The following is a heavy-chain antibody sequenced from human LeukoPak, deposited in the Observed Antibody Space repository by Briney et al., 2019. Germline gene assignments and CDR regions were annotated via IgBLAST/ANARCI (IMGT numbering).Heavy chain of an antibody. Sequence: PSETLSLTCAVYGGSFSGYYWSWIRQPPGKGLEWIGEINHSGSTNYNPSLKSRVTISVDTSKNQFSLKLSSVTAADTAVYYCARGQQLVPPLNWFDPWGQGTLVTVSS. V-gene: IGHV4-34*01. D-gene: IGHD6-13*01. CDR3: ARGQQLVPPLNWFDP. CDR2: INHSGST. J-gene: IGHJ5*02. CDR1: GGSFSGYY.